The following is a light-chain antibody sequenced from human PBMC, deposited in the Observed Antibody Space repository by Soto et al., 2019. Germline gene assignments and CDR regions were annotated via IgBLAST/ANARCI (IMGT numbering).Light chain of an antibody. Sequence: QTVVTQPPSVSGTPGQRVTISCSGSRSSIGSNTVNWYQHLPGSAPKLLIYSNNHRPSGVPDRFSASKAGASASLAISGLQSEDEGDYYCAAWDASLGGFYVFGSGTKLTVL. CDR2: SNN. J-gene: IGLJ1*01. CDR1: RSSIGSNT. V-gene: IGLV1-44*01. CDR3: AAWDASLGGFYV.